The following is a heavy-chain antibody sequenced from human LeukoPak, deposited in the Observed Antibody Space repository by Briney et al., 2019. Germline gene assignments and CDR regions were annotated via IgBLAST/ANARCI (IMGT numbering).Heavy chain of an antibody. CDR1: SGSVNSGSYC. J-gene: IGHJ4*02. Sequence: SETLSLTCAVSSGSVNSGSYCWTWIRQPAGTGLEWIGRVYSSGITDYNPSLKSRVAISVDTSKDQFSLELSSVTAADTAVYYCARGLNSAPSYYFDSWGQGTLVTVFS. CDR2: VYSSGIT. CDR3: ARGLNSAPSYYFDS. V-gene: IGHV4-61*02. D-gene: IGHD1-7*01.